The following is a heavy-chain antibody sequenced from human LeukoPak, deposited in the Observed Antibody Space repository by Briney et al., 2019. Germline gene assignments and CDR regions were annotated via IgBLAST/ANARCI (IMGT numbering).Heavy chain of an antibody. CDR1: RGSISSYY. D-gene: IGHD4-17*01. CDR3: ARGHGDPLFDY. CDR2: IYYSGGT. Sequence: SETLSLTCTVSRGSISSYYWSWIRQPPGKGLEWIGYIYYSGGTNYSPSLKSRVTISLDTSKKQFSLQLSSVTAADTAVYYCARGHGDPLFDYWDQGILVTVSS. V-gene: IGHV4-59*01. J-gene: IGHJ4*02.